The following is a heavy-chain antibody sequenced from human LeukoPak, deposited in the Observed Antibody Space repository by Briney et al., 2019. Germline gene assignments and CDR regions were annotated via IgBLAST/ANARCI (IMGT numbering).Heavy chain of an antibody. CDR3: ARVPFVVMGVTGNWFDP. J-gene: IGHJ5*02. Sequence: ASVKVSCKASGYTFTNYAINWVRQAPGQGLEWMGWINTNSGNPTYAQGFTGRFVFSLDTSVSTAYLKISRLKAEDTAVYYCARVPFVVMGVTGNWFDPWSQGTLVTVSS. CDR1: GYTFTNYA. D-gene: IGHD2-8*01. V-gene: IGHV7-4-1*02. CDR2: INTNSGNP.